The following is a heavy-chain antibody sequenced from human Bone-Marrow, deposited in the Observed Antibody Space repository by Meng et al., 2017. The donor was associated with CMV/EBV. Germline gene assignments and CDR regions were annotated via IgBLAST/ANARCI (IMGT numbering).Heavy chain of an antibody. CDR2: IKSKTDGGTT. J-gene: IGHJ6*02. V-gene: IGHV3-15*01. CDR3: TTATPSTPSRYCSSSSCYYYYYYGMDV. CDR1: GFTFSNAW. D-gene: IGHD2-2*01. Sequence: GESLKISCAASGFTFSNAWMSWVRQAPGKGLEWVGRIKSKTDGGTTDYAAPVKSRFTISRDDSKNTLYLQMNSLKTEDTAVYYCTTATPSTPSRYCSSSSCYYYYYYGMDVWGQGTTVTVSS.